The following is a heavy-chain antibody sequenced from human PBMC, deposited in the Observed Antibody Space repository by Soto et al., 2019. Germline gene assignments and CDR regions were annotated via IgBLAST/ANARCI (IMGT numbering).Heavy chain of an antibody. J-gene: IGHJ5*02. CDR1: GGSISSSSYY. CDR3: ARDYCSGGSCYQSNWFDP. D-gene: IGHD2-15*01. Sequence: PSETLSLTCTVSGGSISSSSYYWGWIRHPPGKGLEWIGSIYYSGSTYYNPSLKSRVTISVDTSKNQFSLKLSSVTAADTAVYYCARDYCSGGSCYQSNWFDPWGQGTLVTF. V-gene: IGHV4-39*01. CDR2: IYYSGST.